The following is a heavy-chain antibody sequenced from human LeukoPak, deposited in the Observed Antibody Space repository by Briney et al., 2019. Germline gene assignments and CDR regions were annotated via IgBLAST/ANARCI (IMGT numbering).Heavy chain of an antibody. J-gene: IGHJ6*03. D-gene: IGHD5-18*01. CDR1: GGSLKTANW. CDR3: ARGARSYFYDAYGYENDYYYMDT. CDR2: VYFTGVT. Sequence: LETLSLTCSVSGGSLKTANWWSWVRQPPRAGSECSGSVYFTGVTAYNPSLRGRLTIPIDTSKTQFYLSLTAVTAADTALYYCARGARSYFYDAYGYENDYYYMDTWGTGTTLTVSS. V-gene: IGHV4-61*01.